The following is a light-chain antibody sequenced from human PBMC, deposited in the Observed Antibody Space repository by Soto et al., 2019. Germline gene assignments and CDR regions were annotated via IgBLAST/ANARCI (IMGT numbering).Light chain of an antibody. CDR1: SSDIGGYNY. V-gene: IGLV2-8*01. CDR2: EVS. CDR3: NSYAGSNNWV. J-gene: IGLJ3*02. Sequence: QSALTQPPSASGSPGQSVTISCTGTSSDIGGYNYVSWYQQYPGKAPKLMISEVSKRPSGVPDRFSGSKSGNTASLTVSGLRAEDEADYYCNSYAGSNNWVFGGGTKVTVL.